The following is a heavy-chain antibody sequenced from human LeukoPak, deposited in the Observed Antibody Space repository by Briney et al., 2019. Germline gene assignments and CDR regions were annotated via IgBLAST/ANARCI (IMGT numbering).Heavy chain of an antibody. Sequence: PGGSLRLSCEASGFTFSSYWMNWVRQAPGKGLEWVSYISSSSSTIYYADSVKGRFTISRDNAKNSLYLQMNSLRDEDTAVYYCARDSGTRLYYDYVWGSYRSQEYFQHWGQGTLVTVSS. V-gene: IGHV3-48*02. D-gene: IGHD3-16*02. J-gene: IGHJ1*01. CDR3: ARDSGTRLYYDYVWGSYRSQEYFQH. CDR2: ISSSSSTI. CDR1: GFTFSSYW.